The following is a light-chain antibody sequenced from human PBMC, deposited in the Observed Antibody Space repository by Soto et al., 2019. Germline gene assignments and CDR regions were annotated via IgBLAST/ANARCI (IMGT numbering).Light chain of an antibody. CDR2: GAS. CDR3: QQYGSSPQPIT. V-gene: IGKV3-20*01. Sequence: EIVLTQSPGTLSLSPGERATLSCRASQSVISRNLAWYQQKPGQAPRLLIYGASSRATGIPDRFSGSGSGTDFTLTISRLEPDDFAVYYCQQYGSSPQPITFGQGTRLEIK. CDR1: QSVISRN. J-gene: IGKJ5*01.